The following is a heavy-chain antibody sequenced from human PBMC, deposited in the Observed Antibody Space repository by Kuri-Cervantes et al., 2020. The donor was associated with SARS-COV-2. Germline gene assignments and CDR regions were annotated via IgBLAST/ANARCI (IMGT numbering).Heavy chain of an antibody. J-gene: IGHJ4*02. CDR1: GFTFSSYS. D-gene: IGHD3-10*01. CDR3: AKEGLKGQLVPFDY. CDR2: ISSSSSYI. V-gene: IGHV3-21*06. Sequence: GGSLRLSCAASGFTFSSYSMNWVRQAPGKGLEWVSSISSSSSYIYYADSVKGRFTISRDNSKNTLNLQMNSLRAEDTAVYYCAKEGLKGQLVPFDYWGQGTLVTVSS.